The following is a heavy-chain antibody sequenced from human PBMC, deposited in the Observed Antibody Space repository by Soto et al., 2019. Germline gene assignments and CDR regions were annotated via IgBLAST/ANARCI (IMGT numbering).Heavy chain of an antibody. CDR3: VRDKRTISGIFPGY. Sequence: LRLSCVGSGFDVTTNCMRWVRQAPGKGLECVSIVCTGGATHYADSVKGRFTISRDSSKNTVHLQMNNVRAEDTAVYYCVRDKRTISGIFPGYWGQGTQVTVSS. J-gene: IGHJ4*02. V-gene: IGHV3-53*01. CDR2: VCTGGAT. CDR1: GFDVTTNC. D-gene: IGHD1-1*01.